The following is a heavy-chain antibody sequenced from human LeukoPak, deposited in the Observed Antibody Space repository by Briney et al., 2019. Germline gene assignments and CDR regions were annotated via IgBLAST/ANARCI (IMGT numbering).Heavy chain of an antibody. CDR3: ARPTGVFRKNDAFDI. Sequence: PSETLSLTCTVSGGSISSSSYYWGWIRQPPGKGLEWIGSIYYSGSTYYNPSLKSRVTISVDTSKNQFSLKLSSVTAADTAVYYCARPTGVFRKNDAFDIWGQGTMVTVSS. CDR1: GGSISSSSYY. V-gene: IGHV4-39*07. J-gene: IGHJ3*02. CDR2: IYYSGST. D-gene: IGHD1-14*01.